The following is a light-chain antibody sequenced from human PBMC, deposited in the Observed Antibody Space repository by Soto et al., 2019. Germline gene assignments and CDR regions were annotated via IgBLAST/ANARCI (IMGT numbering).Light chain of an antibody. V-gene: IGLV2-14*01. CDR2: GVS. Sequence: QSALTQPASVCASPGQSITISCTGASNDVGGSDYVSWYQQHPGKAPKLIIYGVSNRPSRTSDRFSGSKSGNTASLTISGLQAEGEDDYYCSSYARSSPLLFGGGTKLTVL. J-gene: IGLJ2*01. CDR3: SSYARSSPLL. CDR1: SNDVGGSDY.